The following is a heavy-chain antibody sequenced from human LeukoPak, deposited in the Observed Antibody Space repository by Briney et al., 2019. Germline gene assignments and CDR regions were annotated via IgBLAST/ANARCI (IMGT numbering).Heavy chain of an antibody. D-gene: IGHD1-26*01. Sequence: GGSLRLSCAASGFTFSSYGMHWVRQAPGKGLEWVAVIWYDGSNKYYADSVKGRFTFSRDNSKNTLYLQMNSLRAEGTAVYYCARGESFDYWGQGTLVTASS. J-gene: IGHJ4*02. CDR1: GFTFSSYG. V-gene: IGHV3-33*08. CDR3: ARGESFDY. CDR2: IWYDGSNK.